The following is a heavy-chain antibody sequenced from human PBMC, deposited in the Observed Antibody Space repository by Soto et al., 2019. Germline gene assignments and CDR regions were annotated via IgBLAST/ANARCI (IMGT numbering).Heavy chain of an antibody. J-gene: IGHJ4*02. Sequence: SETLSLTCTVSGGSVSNYYWSWIRQPPGKGLEWIGYIYYSGSTNYNPSLKSRVTISVDTSKNQFSLKLNSVTAADTAVYYCARRGIGFYGSGNFDSWGQGTLVTVSS. CDR3: ARRGIGFYGSGNFDS. CDR2: IYYSGST. V-gene: IGHV4-59*02. D-gene: IGHD3-10*01. CDR1: GGSVSNYY.